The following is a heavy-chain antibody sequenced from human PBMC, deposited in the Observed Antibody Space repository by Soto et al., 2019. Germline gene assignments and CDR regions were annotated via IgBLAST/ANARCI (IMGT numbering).Heavy chain of an antibody. CDR1: GFTFSSYA. V-gene: IGHV3-23*01. CDR2: ISGSGGST. D-gene: IGHD4-4*01. J-gene: IGHJ4*02. CDR3: AKFSGILQTTVYRAHDFDY. Sequence: GGSLRLSCAASGFTFSSYAMSWVRQAPGKGLEWVSAISGSGGSTYYADSVKGRFTISRDNSKNTLYLQMNSLRAEDTAVYYCAKFSGILQTTVYRAHDFDYWGQGTLVTVSS.